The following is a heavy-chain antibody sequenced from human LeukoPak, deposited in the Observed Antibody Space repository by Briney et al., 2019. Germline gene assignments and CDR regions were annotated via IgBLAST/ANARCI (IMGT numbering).Heavy chain of an antibody. J-gene: IGHJ6*02. Sequence: GGSLRLSCAASGFTFSSYAMHWVRQAPGKGLEWVAVISYDGSNKYYADSVKGRFTISRDNSKNTLYLQMNSLRAEDTAVYYCARDQGLLWFGELSPRPYYYYYGMDVRGQGTTVTVSS. CDR2: ISYDGSNK. CDR3: ARDQGLLWFGELSPRPYYYYYGMDV. CDR1: GFTFSSYA. D-gene: IGHD3-10*01. V-gene: IGHV3-30-3*01.